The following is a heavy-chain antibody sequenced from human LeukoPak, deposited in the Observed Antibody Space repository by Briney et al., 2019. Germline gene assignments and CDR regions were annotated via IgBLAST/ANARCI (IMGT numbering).Heavy chain of an antibody. Sequence: GGSLRLSCAASGFTFSSYWMSWVRQAPGKGLEWVANIKQDGSEKYYVDSVKGRLTISRDNAKNSLYLQMNSLRAEDTAVYYCARDRGQNDYSNYPYAFDIWGQGTMVTVSS. V-gene: IGHV3-7*01. J-gene: IGHJ3*02. CDR1: GFTFSSYW. CDR2: IKQDGSEK. D-gene: IGHD4-11*01. CDR3: ARDRGQNDYSNYPYAFDI.